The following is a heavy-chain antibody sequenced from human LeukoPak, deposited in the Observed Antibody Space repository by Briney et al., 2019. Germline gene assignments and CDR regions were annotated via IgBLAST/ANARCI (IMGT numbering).Heavy chain of an antibody. CDR2: VSWNSGTI. CDR3: AREGYYDTSGYPDY. V-gene: IGHV3-9*01. Sequence: GGSLRLSCAASGFTFDDYAMHRVRQAPGKGLEWVSGVSWNSGTIGYADSVKGRFTISRDNAKNSLYLQMNSLRPEDTAFYYCAREGYYDTSGYPDYWGQGTLVTVSS. CDR1: GFTFDDYA. D-gene: IGHD3-22*01. J-gene: IGHJ4*02.